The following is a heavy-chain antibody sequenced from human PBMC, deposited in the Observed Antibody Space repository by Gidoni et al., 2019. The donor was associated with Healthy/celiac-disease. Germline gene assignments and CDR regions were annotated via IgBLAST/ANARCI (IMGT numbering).Heavy chain of an antibody. CDR3: ARDQEYYYGSGHFDP. J-gene: IGHJ5*02. D-gene: IGHD3-10*01. CDR1: GYTFTGYY. CDR2: INPNSGGT. Sequence: QVQLVQSGAEVKKPGASVKVSCKASGYTFTGYYMHWVRQAPGQGLEWMGWINPNSGGTNYAQKFQGRVTMTRDTSISTAYMELSRLRSDDTAVYYCARDQEYYYGSGHFDPWGQGTLVTVSS. V-gene: IGHV1-2*02.